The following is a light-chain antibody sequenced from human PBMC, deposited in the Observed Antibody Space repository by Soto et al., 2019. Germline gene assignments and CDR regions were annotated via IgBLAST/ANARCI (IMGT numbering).Light chain of an antibody. Sequence: DIQMTQSPSTLSASVGDRVPITCRATQSINSWLAWYQQKPGNAPKLLIYDASSLNSGVPSRFSGSGSGTEFTLTISSLQPDDFATYYCQQAYSFPITFGQGTRLEI. J-gene: IGKJ5*01. CDR1: QSINSW. V-gene: IGKV1-5*01. CDR3: QQAYSFPIT. CDR2: DAS.